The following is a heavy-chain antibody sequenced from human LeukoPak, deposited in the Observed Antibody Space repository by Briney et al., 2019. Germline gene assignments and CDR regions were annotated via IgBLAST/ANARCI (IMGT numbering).Heavy chain of an antibody. CDR1: GGSISSYY. CDR2: IYTSGST. J-gene: IGHJ6*03. D-gene: IGHD3-10*01. Sequence: SETLSLTCTVSGGSISSYYWSWIRQPAGKGLEWIGRIYTSGSTNYNPSLKSRVTMSVDTSKNQFSLKLSSVTAADPAVYYCARAGENYGSGSYRYYYYYMDVWGKGTTVTVSS. CDR3: ARAGENYGSGSYRYYYYYMDV. V-gene: IGHV4-4*07.